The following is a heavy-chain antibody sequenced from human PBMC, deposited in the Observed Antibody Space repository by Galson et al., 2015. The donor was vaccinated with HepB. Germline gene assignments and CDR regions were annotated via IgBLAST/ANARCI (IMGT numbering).Heavy chain of an antibody. J-gene: IGHJ4*02. CDR3: ASEGQSPRVGFFDY. CDR1: GYTLTELS. V-gene: IGHV1-24*01. Sequence: SVKVSCKVSGYTLTELSMHWVRQAPGKGLEWMGGFDPEDGETIYAQKFQGRVTITADESTSTAYMELSSLRSEDTAVYYCASEGQSPRVGFFDYWGQGTLATVSS. CDR2: FDPEDGET. D-gene: IGHD3-16*01.